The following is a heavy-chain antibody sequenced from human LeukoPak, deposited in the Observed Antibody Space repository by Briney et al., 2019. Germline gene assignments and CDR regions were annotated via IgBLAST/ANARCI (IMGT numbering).Heavy chain of an antibody. J-gene: IGHJ4*02. CDR1: GFTVSTNY. D-gene: IGHD3-10*01. CDR2: IFAGGRT. V-gene: IGHV3-66*01. Sequence: GGSLRLSCAASGFTVSTNYMTWVRQAPGKRLEWVSFIFAGGRTYYADSVKGRFTISRDNSKSTLYLQMNSLRAEDTAVYYCNFGSGSLDYWGQETLVTVSS. CDR3: NFGSGSLDY.